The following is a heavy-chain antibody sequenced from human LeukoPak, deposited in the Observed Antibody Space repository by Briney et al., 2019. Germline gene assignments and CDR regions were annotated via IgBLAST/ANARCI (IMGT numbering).Heavy chain of an antibody. J-gene: IGHJ4*02. CDR3: AEGQLWSGVAYFDY. D-gene: IGHD3-10*01. CDR2: ISASGGNT. Sequence: GGSLRLSCAASGFTFSTFAMSWVRQAPGKGLEWVSLISASGGNTYYADSMKGRFTISRDNSKNTLYLQMSSLRAEDTAVYYCAEGQLWSGVAYFDYWGQGTLATVSS. CDR1: GFTFSTFA. V-gene: IGHV3-23*01.